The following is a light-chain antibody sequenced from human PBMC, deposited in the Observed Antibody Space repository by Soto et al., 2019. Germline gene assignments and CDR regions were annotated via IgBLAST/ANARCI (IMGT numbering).Light chain of an antibody. Sequence: EIVLTQSPGTLSLSPGERATLSCRASQSVSSYLAWYQQKPGQAPRLLIYGASSRATGIPERFSGSGSGTDCTLAISRLEPEDCAVYYCQQYGSSSRTFGQGTKVEIK. CDR2: GAS. J-gene: IGKJ1*01. CDR1: QSVSSY. CDR3: QQYGSSSRT. V-gene: IGKV3-20*01.